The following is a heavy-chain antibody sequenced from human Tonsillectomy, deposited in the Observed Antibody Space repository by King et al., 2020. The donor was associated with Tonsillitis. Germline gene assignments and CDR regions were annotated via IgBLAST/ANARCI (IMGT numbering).Heavy chain of an antibody. CDR2: IYYIGNR. CDR3: ARDSYYYDNSGYFNDAFDL. Sequence: QLQESGPGLVKPSETLSLTCTVSGGPIRSNSWSWVRQFPGKELEWVAHIYYIGNRNYNPSLTSRHTISLDTSKIQFSLTLSSVTAADTAVYYCARDSYYYDNSGYFNDAFDLWGQGTMVTVSS. D-gene: IGHD3-22*01. J-gene: IGHJ3*01. CDR1: GGPIRSNS. V-gene: IGHV4-59*01.